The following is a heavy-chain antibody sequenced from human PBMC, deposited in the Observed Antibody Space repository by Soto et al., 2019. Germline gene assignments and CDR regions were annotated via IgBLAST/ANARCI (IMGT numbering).Heavy chain of an antibody. CDR3: ARDLGVDSYYYYGMDV. J-gene: IGHJ6*02. CDR2: IIPIFGTA. D-gene: IGHD2-2*01. V-gene: IGHV1-69*13. CDR1: GGTFSSYA. Sequence: VKVSCKASGGTFSSYAISWVRQAPGQGLEWMGGIIPIFGTANYAQKFQGRVTITADESTSTAYMELSSLRSEDTAVYYCARDLGVDSYYYYGMDVWGQGTTVTISS.